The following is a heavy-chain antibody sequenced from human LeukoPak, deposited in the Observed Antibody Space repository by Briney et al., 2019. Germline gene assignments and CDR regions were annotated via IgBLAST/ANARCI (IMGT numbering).Heavy chain of an antibody. J-gene: IGHJ4*02. Sequence: GGSLRLSCAASGFTFSNAWMSWVRQAPGKGLEWVGRIKSKTDGETTDYAAPVKGRFTISRDDSKNTLYLQMNSLKTEDTAVYYCTTGIQVVAATKLFDYWGQGTLVTVSS. D-gene: IGHD2-15*01. CDR1: GFTFSNAW. V-gene: IGHV3-15*01. CDR2: IKSKTDGETT. CDR3: TTGIQVVAATKLFDY.